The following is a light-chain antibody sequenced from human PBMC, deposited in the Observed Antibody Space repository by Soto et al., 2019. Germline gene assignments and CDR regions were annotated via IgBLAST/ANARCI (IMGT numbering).Light chain of an antibody. CDR1: QSIGSW. V-gene: IGKV1-5*03. CDR3: QQYSTYWYT. Sequence: DIQMTQSPSTLSASVGDRVTITCRASQSIGSWLAWYQQKPGKAPKLLIYKASSLESGVPSRFSGSGSGTEFTLIFSSLQPDDFATYYCQQYSTYWYTFGQGTKLEIK. J-gene: IGKJ2*01. CDR2: KAS.